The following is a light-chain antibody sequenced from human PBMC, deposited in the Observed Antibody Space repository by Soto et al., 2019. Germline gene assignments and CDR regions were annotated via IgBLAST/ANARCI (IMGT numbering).Light chain of an antibody. CDR2: RAS. CDR3: LQYHNLWA. J-gene: IGKJ1*01. Sequence: IVMTLSPATLSVSPGERVTLSCRASQNIYSNIAWYQQRPGQAPRLLIYRASTRATGVPARFSGSGSGTDFTLTISRLQSEDFKAYSCLQYHNLWAFGQGTKVDIK. V-gene: IGKV3-15*01. CDR1: QNIYSN.